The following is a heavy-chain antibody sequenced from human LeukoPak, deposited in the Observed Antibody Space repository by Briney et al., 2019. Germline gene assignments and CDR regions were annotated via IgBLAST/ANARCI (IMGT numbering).Heavy chain of an antibody. J-gene: IGHJ4*02. CDR3: ARGGIAVVVAAYFDY. CDR2: IKQDGSEK. Sequence: GGSLRLSFAASGFTFSSYWMSWVRQAPGKGLEWVANIKQDGSEKYYVDSVKGRFTISRDNAKNSLYLQMNSLRAEDTAVYYCARGGIAVVVAAYFDYWGQGTLVTVSS. D-gene: IGHD2-15*01. V-gene: IGHV3-7*01. CDR1: GFTFSSYW.